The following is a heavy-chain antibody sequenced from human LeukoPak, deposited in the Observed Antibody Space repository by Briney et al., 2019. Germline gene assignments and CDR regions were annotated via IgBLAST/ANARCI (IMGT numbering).Heavy chain of an antibody. D-gene: IGHD6-13*01. V-gene: IGHV1-3*01. CDR1: GYTFSNYA. CDR3: ARDDGSTWLLDY. Sequence: ASVKVSCKASGYTFSNYAVHWVRQAPGQSLEWMGWIIPGYGNTKYSQKFQGRVTISRDTSANTVYMELSSMRSEDTAVYYCARDDGSTWLLDYWGQGTLVTVPS. J-gene: IGHJ4*02. CDR2: IIPGYGNT.